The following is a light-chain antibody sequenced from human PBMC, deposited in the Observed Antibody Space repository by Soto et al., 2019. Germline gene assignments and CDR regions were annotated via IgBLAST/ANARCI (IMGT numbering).Light chain of an antibody. CDR2: SDN. CDR1: SSNIVSYS. J-gene: IGLJ3*02. V-gene: IGLV1-44*01. CDR3: ASWDDSLNGPV. Sequence: QLVLTQPPSASGTPGQRVTLSCSGRSSNIVSYSVSWYLHLPGTAPKLLIYSDNQRPSGVPDRFSGSKSVTSASLAISGLQSEDEADYYCASWDDSLNGPVFGGGTKLTVL.